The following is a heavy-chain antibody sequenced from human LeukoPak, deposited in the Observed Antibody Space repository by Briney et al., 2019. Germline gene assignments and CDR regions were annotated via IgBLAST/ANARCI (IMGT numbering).Heavy chain of an antibody. CDR1: GFAFSSYW. J-gene: IGHJ4*02. V-gene: IGHV3-74*01. CDR3: VRDHGDYYFDY. Sequence: GGSLRLSCAASGFAFSSYWMHWVRQGPGKGLVWVSRIKSEGTSTNYADSVKGRFTISRDNAKNTLYLQMNSLGVEDTAVYYCVRDHGDYYFDYWGQGTLVTVSS. CDR2: IKSEGTST. D-gene: IGHD4-17*01.